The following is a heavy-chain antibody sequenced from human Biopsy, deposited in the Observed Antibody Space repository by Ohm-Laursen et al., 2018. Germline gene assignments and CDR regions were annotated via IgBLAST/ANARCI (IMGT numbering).Heavy chain of an antibody. CDR2: IWYDGSIK. D-gene: IGHD5-24*01. CDR3: ARDVEMAAHHYYGMDV. CDR1: GFTFSNFG. Sequence: RSLRLSCAASGFTFSNFGIHWVRQAPGQGLEWVAVIWYDGSIKYYADSVKGRFTISRDDSKNTLYLEMNSLRAEDTAVYYCARDVEMAAHHYYGMDVWGQGTAVTVSS. V-gene: IGHV3-33*01. J-gene: IGHJ6*02.